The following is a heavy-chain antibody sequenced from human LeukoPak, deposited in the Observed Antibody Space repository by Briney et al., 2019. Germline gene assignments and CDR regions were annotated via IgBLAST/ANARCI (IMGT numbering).Heavy chain of an antibody. D-gene: IGHD5-18*01. CDR3: ARGMVSPDY. Sequence: PGGSLRLSCAAPGFTFSSYAMHWVRQAPGKGLEYVSAISSNGGSTYYANSVKGRFTISRDNSKNTLYLQMGSLRAEDMAVYYCARGMVSPDYWGQGTLVTVSS. J-gene: IGHJ4*02. V-gene: IGHV3-64*01. CDR2: ISSNGGST. CDR1: GFTFSSYA.